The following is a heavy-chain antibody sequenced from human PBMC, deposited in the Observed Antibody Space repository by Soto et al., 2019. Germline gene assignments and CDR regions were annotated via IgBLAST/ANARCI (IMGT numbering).Heavy chain of an antibody. CDR3: ARGPYCRSTTCYRVFDN. CDR1: GGSISSGDYY. Sequence: SETLSLTCTVSGGSISSGDYYWSWIRQPPGKGLEWIGYIYYTGSTFFNPSLKSRVTISVDTSKNQFSLKVNSVTAADTAVYYCARGPYCRSTTCYRVFDNWGQGTLVTVSS. D-gene: IGHD2-2*01. J-gene: IGHJ4*02. V-gene: IGHV4-30-4*01. CDR2: IYYTGST.